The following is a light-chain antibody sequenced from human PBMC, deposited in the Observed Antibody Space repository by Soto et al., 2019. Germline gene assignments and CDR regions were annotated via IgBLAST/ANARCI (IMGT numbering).Light chain of an antibody. CDR2: WAS. V-gene: IGKV4-1*01. J-gene: IGKJ4*01. CDR3: QQYYSTPLT. Sequence: IVMTQSPASLAVSLCESSTIKSQSGQRVLYSTNNKNYLAWYQQKPGQPPKLLIYWASTRESGVPDRFSGSGSGTDFTLTISSLQAEDVAVYYCQQYYSTPLTFGGGTQGG. CDR1: QRVLYSTNNKNY.